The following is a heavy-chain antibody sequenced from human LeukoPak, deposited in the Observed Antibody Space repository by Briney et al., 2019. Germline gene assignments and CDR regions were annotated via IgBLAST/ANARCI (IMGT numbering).Heavy chain of an antibody. CDR1: GLTFRNYW. CDR2: INGDGSDI. CDR3: TGGFGHNWSPFEN. D-gene: IGHD1-1*01. V-gene: IGHV3-74*01. Sequence: GGSLRLSCAVSGLTFRNYWMHWVRQAPGKGLVWVSRINGDGSDISYADSVKGRFTISRDNAKNTLSLHMNSLTDDDTALYYCTGGFGHNWSPFENWGQGTLVTVSS. J-gene: IGHJ4*02.